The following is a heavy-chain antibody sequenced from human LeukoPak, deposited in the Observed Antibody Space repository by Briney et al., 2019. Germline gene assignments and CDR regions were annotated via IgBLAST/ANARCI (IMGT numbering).Heavy chain of an antibody. CDR2: ISISGTKT. Sequence: GGPLRLSCAASEFDFTSHAMTWVRQAPGKGLEWVSAISISGTKTYYADSVKGRFTISRDNSKNTLYLQMNSLRVEDTAVYYCANEIRPNDYWGQGTLVTVSS. CDR3: ANEIRPNDY. CDR1: EFDFTSHA. J-gene: IGHJ4*02. V-gene: IGHV3-23*01.